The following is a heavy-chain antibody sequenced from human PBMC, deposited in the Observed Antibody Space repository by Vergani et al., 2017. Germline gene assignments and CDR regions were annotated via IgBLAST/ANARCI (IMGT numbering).Heavy chain of an antibody. CDR1: GGSISSYY. CDR3: ASKAANDGYDYYGMDV. Sequence: QVQLQESGPGLVKPSQTLSLTCTVSGGSISSYYWSWIRQPPGKGLEWIGYIYYSGSTNYNPSLKSRVTISVDTSKNQFSLKLSSVNAADTAVYYWASKAANDGYDYYGMDVWGQGSTVTVSS. V-gene: IGHV4-59*01. CDR2: IYYSGST. D-gene: IGHD6-25*01. J-gene: IGHJ6*02.